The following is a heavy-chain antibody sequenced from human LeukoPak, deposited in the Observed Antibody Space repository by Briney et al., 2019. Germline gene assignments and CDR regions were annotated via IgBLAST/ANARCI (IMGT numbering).Heavy chain of an antibody. CDR1: GFTFSGFG. Sequence: GGSLRLSCVGSGFTFSGFGMRWVRQAPGKGLEHVSAISRNGDSTYYASSVKGRFTISRDNSKNTLYLQMNSLRAEDTAVYYCAREPISLGYCSSTSCFRGYYYYYYGMDVWGQGTTVTVSS. CDR3: AREPISLGYCSSTSCFRGYYYYYYGMDV. CDR2: ISRNGDST. V-gene: IGHV3-64*01. J-gene: IGHJ6*02. D-gene: IGHD2-2*01.